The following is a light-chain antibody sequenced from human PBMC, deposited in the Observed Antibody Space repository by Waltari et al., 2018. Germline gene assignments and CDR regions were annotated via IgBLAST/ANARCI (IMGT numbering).Light chain of an antibody. CDR3: QQYYNTPLT. CDR1: QTVLHSSNNKNY. J-gene: IGKJ4*01. Sequence: DIMMTESPDSLAVSLGESATLNCKSTQTVLHSSNNKNYLAWYQQKPGQPPKLLIYWASTRESGVPDRFSGSGSGTDFTLTISSLQAEDVAVYYCQQYYNTPLTFGGGTKVEIK. CDR2: WAS. V-gene: IGKV4-1*01.